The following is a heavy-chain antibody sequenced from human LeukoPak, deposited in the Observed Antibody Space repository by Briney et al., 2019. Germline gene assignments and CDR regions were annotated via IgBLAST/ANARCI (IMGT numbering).Heavy chain of an antibody. CDR2: IIPIFGTA. D-gene: IGHD4-23*01. CDR3: ARGKGGRWDNLYNWFDP. Sequence: GASVKVSCKASGGTFSSYAISWVRQAPGQGLEWMGGIIPIFGTANYAQKFQGRVTITTDESTSTAYMELSSLRSEDTAVYYCARGKGGRWDNLYNWFDPWGQGTLVTVSS. J-gene: IGHJ5*02. V-gene: IGHV1-69*05. CDR1: GGTFSSYA.